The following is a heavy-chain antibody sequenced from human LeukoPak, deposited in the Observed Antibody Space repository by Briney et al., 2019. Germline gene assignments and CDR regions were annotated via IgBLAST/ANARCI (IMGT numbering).Heavy chain of an antibody. V-gene: IGHV4-38-2*02. D-gene: IGHD4-11*01. J-gene: IGHJ4*02. CDR2: ILHSGT. CDR3: ARDDYSNYGHY. Sequence: SETLSLTCAVSGYSISSGYYWAWIRQPPGEGVEWVGSILHSGTYYNPSLKSRVSISMDTSKNQFSLSLSSVTAADTAVYYYARDDYSNYGHYSGPGNLVTVSS. CDR1: GYSISSGYY.